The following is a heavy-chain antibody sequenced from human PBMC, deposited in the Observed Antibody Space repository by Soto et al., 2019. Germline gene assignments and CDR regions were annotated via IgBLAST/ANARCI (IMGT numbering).Heavy chain of an antibody. V-gene: IGHV1-69*04. Sequence: QVQLVQSGSEVKKPGSSVRVSCKASGGSINTYAFSWVRQAPGQGLEWMGRIIPLLDITKYAQNFQDRVSIIADNSMHKLNMQLSSLRYDDTAVYYCVVDPTMFRGVATYLYYRMDVWGQGTTATVS. D-gene: IGHD3-10*01. CDR1: GGSINTYA. CDR3: VVDPTMFRGVATYLYYRMDV. J-gene: IGHJ6*02. CDR2: IIPLLDIT.